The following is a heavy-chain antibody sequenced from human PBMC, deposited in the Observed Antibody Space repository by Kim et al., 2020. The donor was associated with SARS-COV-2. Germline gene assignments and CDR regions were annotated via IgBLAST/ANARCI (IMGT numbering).Heavy chain of an antibody. CDR1: GFTFSSYA. D-gene: IGHD5-12*01. Sequence: GGSLRLSCAASGFTFSSYAMSWVRQAPGKGLEWVSAISGSGGSTYYADSVKGRFTISRDNSKNTLYLQMNSLRAEDTAVYYCAKGNIVATILVEDDAFDIWGQGTMVTVSS. CDR2: ISGSGGST. J-gene: IGHJ3*02. V-gene: IGHV3-23*01. CDR3: AKGNIVATILVEDDAFDI.